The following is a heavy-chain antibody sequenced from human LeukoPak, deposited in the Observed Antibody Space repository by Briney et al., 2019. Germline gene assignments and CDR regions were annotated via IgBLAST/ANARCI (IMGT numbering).Heavy chain of an antibody. V-gene: IGHV2-5*01. CDR3: ARKSYYDLNGISGIDYYFDY. J-gene: IGHJ4*02. CDR1: GFSIKNSGVG. Sequence: SGPTLVEPTQTLTLICTLSGFSIKNSGVGVAWIRQSPEKALGWLALIYWNGDKRYSPSLKNRLTITKDASKNQVVLIMTNMDPVDTSTYYCARKSYYDLNGISGIDYYFDYWGQGTLVTVSS. D-gene: IGHD3-16*01. CDR2: IYWNGDK.